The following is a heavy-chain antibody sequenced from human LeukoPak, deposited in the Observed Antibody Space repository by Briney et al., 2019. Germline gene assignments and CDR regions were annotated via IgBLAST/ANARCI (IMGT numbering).Heavy chain of an antibody. D-gene: IGHD3-22*01. CDR1: GFTFSSYA. Sequence: GGSLRLSCAASGFTFSSYAMHWVRQAPGKGLEWVAVISYDGSNKYYADSVKGRFTISRDNSKNTLYLQMNSLRAEDTAVYYCARGQYYYDSSGYRRPPDYWGQGTLVTVSS. V-gene: IGHV3-30-3*01. CDR2: ISYDGSNK. J-gene: IGHJ4*02. CDR3: ARGQYYYDSSGYRRPPDY.